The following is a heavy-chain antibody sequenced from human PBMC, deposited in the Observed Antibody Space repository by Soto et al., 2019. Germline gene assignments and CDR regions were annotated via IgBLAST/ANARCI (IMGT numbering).Heavy chain of an antibody. D-gene: IGHD6-13*01. CDR3: SRDLAAVTRAFDY. Sequence: SETLSLTCTVSGGSISSYFYIWVRQPPGKGLEWIGSVYYTGTTDYNPSLKSRVTISVDTSKTQFSLNLRYVTAADTAVYSCSRDLAAVTRAFDYWGRGTLVTVSS. V-gene: IGHV4-59*12. CDR2: VYYTGTT. CDR1: GGSISSYF. J-gene: IGHJ4*02.